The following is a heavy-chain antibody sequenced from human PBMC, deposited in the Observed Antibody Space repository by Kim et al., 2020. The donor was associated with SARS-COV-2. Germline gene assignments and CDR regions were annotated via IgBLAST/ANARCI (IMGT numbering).Heavy chain of an antibody. J-gene: IGHJ4*02. CDR2: IYSGGNT. V-gene: IGHV3-53*01. D-gene: IGHD3-16*01. CDR3: ARARWGEGVDY. Sequence: GGSLRLSCAASGFTVSSNYMSWVRQAPGKGLEWVSVIYSGGNTYYADSVTGRFTISRDNSKNTLYLQMNSLRAEDTAVYYCARARWGEGVDYWGQGTLVTVSS. CDR1: GFTVSSNY.